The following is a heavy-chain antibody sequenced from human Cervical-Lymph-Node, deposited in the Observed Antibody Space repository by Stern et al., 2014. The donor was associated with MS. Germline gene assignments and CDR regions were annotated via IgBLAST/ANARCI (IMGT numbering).Heavy chain of an antibody. D-gene: IGHD5-12*01. V-gene: IGHV3-74*02. Sequence: VQLVQSGGGLVQPGGSLRLSCAASGFSFSRHWMHWVRQAPGKGLVWVARINGDGKIISYADSVKGRFSISRDNAKNTLYLQMNSPRVEDTAIYYCVRDRGGFFDYWGQGALVTVSS. CDR3: VRDRGGFFDY. CDR1: GFSFSRHW. J-gene: IGHJ4*02. CDR2: INGDGKII.